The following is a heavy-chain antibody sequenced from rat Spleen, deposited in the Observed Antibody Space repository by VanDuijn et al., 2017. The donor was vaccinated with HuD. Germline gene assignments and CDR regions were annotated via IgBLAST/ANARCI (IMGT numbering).Heavy chain of an antibody. D-gene: IGHD1-11*01. CDR2: ITSTGDNI. CDR1: GFIFNNYW. CDR3: ARRMEEYFDY. J-gene: IGHJ2*01. Sequence: EVQLVESGGGLVQPGRSLKLSCEASGFIFNNYWMTWIRQAPGKGLEWVASITSTGDNIYYPDSVKGRFSISRDNAQNTLYLHMNSLRSEDTATYYCARRMEEYFDYWGQGVMVTVSS. V-gene: IGHV5-31*01.